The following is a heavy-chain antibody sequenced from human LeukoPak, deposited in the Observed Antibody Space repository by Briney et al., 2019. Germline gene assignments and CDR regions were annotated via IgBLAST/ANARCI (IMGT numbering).Heavy chain of an antibody. Sequence: GGSLRLSCAASGFTISSYEMNWVRQAPGKGLEWVSYISSSSSYIYYADSMKGRFTISRDNAKDALYLQMNSLRAEDTAVYYCAISQGRYCSSTSCYNTYDYWGQGTLVTVSS. CDR3: AISQGRYCSSTSCYNTYDY. CDR1: GFTISSYE. V-gene: IGHV3-21*05. CDR2: ISSSSSYI. J-gene: IGHJ4*02. D-gene: IGHD2-2*01.